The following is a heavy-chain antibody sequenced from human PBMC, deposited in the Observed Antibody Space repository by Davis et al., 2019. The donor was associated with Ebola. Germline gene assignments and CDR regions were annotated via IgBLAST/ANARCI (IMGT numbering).Heavy chain of an antibody. J-gene: IGHJ4*02. Sequence: SVTVSCKASGYTFTGYYMHWVRQAPAQGLEWMGRINPNSGGPNYAQKFQGRVTMTRDTSISTAYMELSRLGSDDTAVYYCARKPGGVVITTTPAFDYWGQGTLVTVSS. D-gene: IGHD2-15*01. V-gene: IGHV1-2*06. CDR1: GYTFTGYY. CDR2: INPNSGGP. CDR3: ARKPGGVVITTTPAFDY.